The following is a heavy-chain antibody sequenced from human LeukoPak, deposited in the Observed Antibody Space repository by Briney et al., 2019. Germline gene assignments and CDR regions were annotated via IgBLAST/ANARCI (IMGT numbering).Heavy chain of an antibody. CDR3: GGGGDNYNDVAY. V-gene: IGHV3-53*01. CDR1: GFTFSGKY. CDR2: ILSGDDT. J-gene: IGHJ4*02. D-gene: IGHD1-1*01. Sequence: PGGSLRLSCAVSGFTFSGKYMSWIRQAPGKGLEWLAVILSGDDTLYAASVKGRFIISRDNSKNTLYLEINSLRGDDTAVYYCGGGGDNYNDVAYWGQGTLVTVSS.